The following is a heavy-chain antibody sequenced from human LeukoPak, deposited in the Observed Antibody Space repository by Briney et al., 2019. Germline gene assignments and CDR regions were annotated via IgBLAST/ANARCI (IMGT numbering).Heavy chain of an antibody. CDR2: IYHSGST. D-gene: IGHD6-13*01. V-gene: IGHV4-38-2*02. CDR1: GYSISSGYY. CDR3: ARGLYSSNALN. J-gene: IGHJ3*01. Sequence: PSETLSLTCTVSGYSISSGYYWGWIRQPPGKGLEWIGSIYHSGSTYYNPSLKSRVTISVDTSKNQFSLKLSSVTAADTAVYYCARGLYSSNALNWGQGTMVTVSS.